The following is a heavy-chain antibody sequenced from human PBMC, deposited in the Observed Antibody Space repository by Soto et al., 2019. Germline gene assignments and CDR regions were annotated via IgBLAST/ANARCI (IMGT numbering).Heavy chain of an antibody. CDR3: ARAPTLTTYCSGSYYAPYYYDTVV. CDR2: IYHSGST. V-gene: IGHV4-4*02. D-gene: IGHD3-10*01. J-gene: IGHJ6*01. Sequence: PSETLSLTCAVSGGSISSSNWWIWVRQPPGKGLEWIGEIYHSGSTNYNPSLKSRVTISVDKSKNQFSLKLSSVTAADTAVYYCARAPTLTTYCSGSYYAPYYYDTVVWCPGTT. CDR1: GGSISSSNW.